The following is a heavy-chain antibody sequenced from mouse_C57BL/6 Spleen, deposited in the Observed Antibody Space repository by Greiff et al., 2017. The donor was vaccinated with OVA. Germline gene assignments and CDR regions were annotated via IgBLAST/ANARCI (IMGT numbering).Heavy chain of an antibody. D-gene: IGHD3-3*01. CDR2: IDPSDSYT. J-gene: IGHJ3*01. Sequence: VQLQQPGAELVMPGASVKLSCKASGYTFTSYWMHWVKQRPGQGLEWIGEIDPSDSYTNYNQKFKGKSTLTVDKSSSTAYMQLSSLTSEDSAVYYCARIGLAYWGQGTLVTVSA. CDR3: ARIGLAY. V-gene: IGHV1-69*01. CDR1: GYTFTSYW.